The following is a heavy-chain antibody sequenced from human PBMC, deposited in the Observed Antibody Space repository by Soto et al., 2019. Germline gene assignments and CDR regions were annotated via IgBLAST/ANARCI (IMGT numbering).Heavy chain of an antibody. CDR1: GFTFSNYA. V-gene: IGHV3-23*01. D-gene: IGHD3-10*01. CDR3: AKNLLYYYGGGGYTANPIDF. J-gene: IGHJ4*02. Sequence: EVQLLEPGGGLVQPGGSLKVSCEASGFTFSNYAMSWVRQAPGKGLEWVSLIIGSGVSTYYADSLKGRFTISRDNSKNTLYLQMNSVRVEDTAVYYCAKNLLYYYGGGGYTANPIDFWGQGTLVTVSS. CDR2: IIGSGVST.